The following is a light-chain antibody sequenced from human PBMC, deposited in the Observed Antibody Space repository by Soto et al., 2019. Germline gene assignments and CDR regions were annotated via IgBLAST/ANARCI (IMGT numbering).Light chain of an antibody. CDR3: QQYNSYPYT. CDR1: QTISSW. CDR2: KAS. Sequence: DIQMTQSPSTLSASVGDRVTITCRASQTISSWLAWYQQKPGKAPNLLIYKASSLQSGIPSRYSGSGSGTEFTLTISSLQPDAFATYYCQQYNSYPYTFGQGTKLEI. J-gene: IGKJ2*01. V-gene: IGKV1-5*03.